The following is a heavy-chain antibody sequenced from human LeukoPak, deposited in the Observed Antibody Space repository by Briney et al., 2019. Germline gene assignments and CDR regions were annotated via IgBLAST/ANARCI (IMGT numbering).Heavy chain of an antibody. J-gene: IGHJ4*02. V-gene: IGHV4-59*01. CDR3: ARVVGPGNFDY. CDR1: GGSISSYY. CDR2: IYYSGST. Sequence: SETLSLTCTASGGSISSYYWSWIRQPPGKGLEWIGYIYYSGSTNYNPSLKSRVTISVDTSKNQFSLKLSSVTAADTAVYYCARVVGPGNFDYWGQGTLVTVSS. D-gene: IGHD2-15*01.